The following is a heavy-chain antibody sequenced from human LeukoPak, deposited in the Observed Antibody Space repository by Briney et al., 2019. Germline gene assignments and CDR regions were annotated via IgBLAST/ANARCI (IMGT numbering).Heavy chain of an antibody. Sequence: SETLSLTCTVSGGSISSYYWNWIRQPAGKGLEWIGRIYTSGSTNYNPSLKSRVTMSVDTSKNQFSLKLSSVTTADTAVYYCARVRYFDWLLEDYYFDYWGQGTLVTVSS. CDR1: GGSISSYY. CDR3: ARVRYFDWLLEDYYFDY. V-gene: IGHV4-4*07. D-gene: IGHD3-9*01. J-gene: IGHJ4*02. CDR2: IYTSGST.